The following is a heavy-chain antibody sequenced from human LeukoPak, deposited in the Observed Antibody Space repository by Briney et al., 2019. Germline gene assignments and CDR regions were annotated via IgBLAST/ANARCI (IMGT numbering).Heavy chain of an antibody. CDR1: GFTFHDYA. V-gene: IGHV3-9*01. Sequence: GGSLRLSCAASGFTFHDYAMHWVRQVPGKGLEWISGISWNSGSIGYADSVKGRFTISRDNARNSLYLQMNSLRAEDTAVYYCAKDLGIVVEPAAPAFDPWGQGTLVTVSS. D-gene: IGHD2-2*01. CDR2: ISWNSGSI. J-gene: IGHJ5*02. CDR3: AKDLGIVVEPAAPAFDP.